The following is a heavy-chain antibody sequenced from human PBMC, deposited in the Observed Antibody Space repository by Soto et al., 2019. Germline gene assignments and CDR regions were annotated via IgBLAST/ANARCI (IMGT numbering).Heavy chain of an antibody. CDR3: VSQRTTVIPQANFDY. V-gene: IGHV4-39*01. Sequence: SETLSLTCTVSGGSVTNSSYYWGWIRQSPGKGLEWIGSVYYRGRSYSKSSVKSRVTISVDTSKNQFSLNLNSVTASDTAVYFCVSQRTTVIPQANFDYWGPGALVTVSS. CDR1: GGSVTNSSYY. J-gene: IGHJ4*02. CDR2: VYYRGRS. D-gene: IGHD4-4*01.